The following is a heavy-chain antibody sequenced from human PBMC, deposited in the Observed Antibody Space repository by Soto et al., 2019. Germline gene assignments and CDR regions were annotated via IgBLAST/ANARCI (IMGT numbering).Heavy chain of an antibody. D-gene: IGHD3-10*01. CDR3: ARGIGFGYYYYHMDL. CDR1: GVSISSDCYS. CDR2: IYHSGST. Sequence: PSETLSLTCAVSGVSISSDCYSWSWIRQPPGKGLELIGYIYHSGSTFYNPSLKSLVTISIDKSKSQFSLKMGSVTDADTAVYYCARGIGFGYYYYHMDLWGQGTTVTVSS. J-gene: IGHJ6*02. V-gene: IGHV4-30-2*01.